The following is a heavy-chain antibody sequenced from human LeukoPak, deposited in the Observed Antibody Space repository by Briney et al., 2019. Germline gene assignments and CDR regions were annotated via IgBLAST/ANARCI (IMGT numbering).Heavy chain of an antibody. CDR1: GYTFTSYD. CDR2: MNPNSGNT. CDR3: ARTTGSIPRDDY. D-gene: IGHD3-10*01. J-gene: IGHJ4*02. Sequence: ASVKVSCKASGYTFTSYDINWVRQATGQGLEWMGWMNPNSGNTGYAQKFQGRVTMTRNTSISTAYMELSSLRSEDTAVYYCARTTGSIPRDDYWGQGTLVTVSS. V-gene: IGHV1-8*01.